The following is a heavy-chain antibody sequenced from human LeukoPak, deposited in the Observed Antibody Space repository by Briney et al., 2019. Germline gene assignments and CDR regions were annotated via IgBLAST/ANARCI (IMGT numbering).Heavy chain of an antibody. CDR2: ISYDGSNK. D-gene: IGHD6-19*01. CDR1: GFTFSNYG. V-gene: IGHV3-30*03. CDR3: ARGGIAVAGDDL. Sequence: GGSLRLSCAASGFTFSNYGMHWVRQAPGKGLEWVVVISYDGSNKYYADSVKGRFTISRDNSKNTLYLQMNSLRVEDTAVYYCARGGIAVAGDDLWGQGTLVTVST. J-gene: IGHJ4*02.